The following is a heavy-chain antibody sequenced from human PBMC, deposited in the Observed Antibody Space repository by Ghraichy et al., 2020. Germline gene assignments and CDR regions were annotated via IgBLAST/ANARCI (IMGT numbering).Heavy chain of an antibody. J-gene: IGHJ6*02. CDR1: GGSISSYY. CDR3: ARQGILEPHYGMDV. D-gene: IGHD3-10*01. Sequence: SETLSLTCTVSGGSISSYYWSWIRQPPGKGLEWIGYIYYSGGTNYNPSLKSRVTISVDTSKNQFSLKLSSVTAADTAVYYCARQGILEPHYGMDVWGQGTTVTVSS. V-gene: IGHV4-59*08. CDR2: IYYSGGT.